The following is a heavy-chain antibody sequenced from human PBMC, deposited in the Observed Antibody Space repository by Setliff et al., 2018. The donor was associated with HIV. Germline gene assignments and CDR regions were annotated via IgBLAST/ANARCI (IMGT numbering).Heavy chain of an antibody. CDR2: INPNSGGT. V-gene: IGHV1-2*02. CDR3: ARDAGLRLGDLSFRQSNYFEY. CDR1: GYTFTGYY. J-gene: IGHJ4*02. D-gene: IGHD3-16*02. Sequence: ASVKVSCKASGYTFTGYYMHWVRQAPGQGLEWMGWINPNSGGTNYAQKFQGRVTMTRDTSISTAYMELSSLRSDDTAVYFCARDAGLRLGDLSFRQSNYFEYWGQGAQVTVSS.